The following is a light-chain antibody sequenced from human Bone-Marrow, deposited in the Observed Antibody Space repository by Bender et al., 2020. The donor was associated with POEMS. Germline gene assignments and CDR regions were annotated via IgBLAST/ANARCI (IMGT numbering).Light chain of an antibody. CDR1: SSDIDDYNF. CDR2: DVN. CDR3: SSKTSSSIV. Sequence: QSALTQPASVSGSPGQSITISCTGISSDIDDYNFVYWYQQHPGKAPKLMIYDVNTRPSGISNRFSGSKSGNTASLTISGLQAEDEADYYCSSKTSSSIVFGGGTSLTVL. V-gene: IGLV2-14*01. J-gene: IGLJ3*02.